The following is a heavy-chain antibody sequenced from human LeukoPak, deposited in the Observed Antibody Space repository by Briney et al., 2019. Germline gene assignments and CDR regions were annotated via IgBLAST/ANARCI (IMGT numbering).Heavy chain of an antibody. J-gene: IGHJ4*02. CDR2: INWNGGST. Sequence: TGGSLRLSCAASGFTFSSYGMSWVRQAPGKGLEWVSGINWNGGSTGYADSVKGRFTISRDNAKNSLYLQMNSLRAEDTALYYCARESLFGVVIILDYWGQGTLVTVSS. D-gene: IGHD3-3*01. CDR1: GFTFSSYG. V-gene: IGHV3-20*04. CDR3: ARESLFGVVIILDY.